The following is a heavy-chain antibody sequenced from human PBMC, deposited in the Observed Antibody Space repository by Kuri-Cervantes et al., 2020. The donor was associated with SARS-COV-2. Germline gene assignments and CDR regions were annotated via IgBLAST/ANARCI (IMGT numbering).Heavy chain of an antibody. CDR3: ASTTTAEDYYYYYGMDD. CDR1: GFTFSSYW. D-gene: IGHD4-17*01. V-gene: IGHV3-7*03. Sequence: GGSLRLSCAASGFTFSSYWMSWVRQAPGKGLEWVANIKQDGSEKYYVDSVKGRFTISRDNSKNTLYLQMNSLRAEDTAVYYCASTTTAEDYYYYYGMDDWGQGTTVTVSS. CDR2: IKQDGSEK. J-gene: IGHJ6*02.